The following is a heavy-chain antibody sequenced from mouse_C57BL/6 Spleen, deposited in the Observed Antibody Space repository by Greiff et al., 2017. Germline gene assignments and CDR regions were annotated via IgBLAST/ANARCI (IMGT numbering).Heavy chain of an antibody. CDR1: GYTFTDYE. Sequence: QVQLKQSGAELVRPGASVTLSCKASGYTFTDYEMHWVKQTPVHGLEWIGAIDPETGGTAYNQKFKGKAILTADKSSSTAYMELRSLTSEDSAVYYCTRSYDGYYSYAMDYWGQGTSVTVSS. J-gene: IGHJ4*01. V-gene: IGHV1-15*01. CDR3: TRSYDGYYSYAMDY. D-gene: IGHD2-3*01. CDR2: IDPETGGT.